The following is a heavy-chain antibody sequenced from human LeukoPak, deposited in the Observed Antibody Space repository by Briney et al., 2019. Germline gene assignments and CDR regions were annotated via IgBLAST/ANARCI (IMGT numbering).Heavy chain of an antibody. V-gene: IGHV4-39*07. Sequence: SGTLSLTCTVSGGSISSSSYYWGWIRQPPGKGLEWIGSIYYSGSTYYNPSLKSRVTISVDTSKNQFSLRLSSVTAADTAVYYCARDRYYYDTSGPPLDIWGQGTMVTVSS. D-gene: IGHD3-22*01. CDR2: IYYSGST. J-gene: IGHJ3*02. CDR3: ARDRYYYDTSGPPLDI. CDR1: GGSISSSSYY.